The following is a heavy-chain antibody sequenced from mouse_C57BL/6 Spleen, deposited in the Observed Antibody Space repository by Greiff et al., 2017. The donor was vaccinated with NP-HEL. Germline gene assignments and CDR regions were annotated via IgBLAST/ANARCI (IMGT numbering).Heavy chain of an antibody. D-gene: IGHD4-1*01. J-gene: IGHJ1*03. CDR2: IWRGGST. V-gene: IGHV2-5*01. Sequence: VMLVESGPGLVQPSQSLSITCTVSGFSLTSYGVHWVRQSPGKGLEWLGVIWRGGSTDYNAAFMSRLSITKDNSKSQVFFKMNSLQADDTAIYYCAKETNWDDWYFDVWGTGTTVTVSS. CDR1: GFSLTSYG. CDR3: AKETNWDDWYFDV.